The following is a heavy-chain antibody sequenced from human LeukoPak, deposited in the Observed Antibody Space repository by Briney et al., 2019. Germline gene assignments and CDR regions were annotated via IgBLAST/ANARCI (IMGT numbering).Heavy chain of an antibody. CDR1: GFTFSSYS. CDR2: ISSSSSYI. D-gene: IGHD1-26*01. V-gene: IGHV3-21*01. Sequence: GGSLRLSCAASGFTFSSYSMNWVRQAPGKGLEWVSSISSSSSYIYYADSVKGRFTISRDNAKNSLYLQMNSLRAEDTAVYYCVRAGSQTGYYYYMDVWGKGTTVTVSS. J-gene: IGHJ6*03. CDR3: VRAGSQTGYYYYMDV.